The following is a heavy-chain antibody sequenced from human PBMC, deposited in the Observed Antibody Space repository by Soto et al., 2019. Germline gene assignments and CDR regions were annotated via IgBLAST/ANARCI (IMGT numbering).Heavy chain of an antibody. CDR3: ARGGDGYNFLYYYSYMDV. V-gene: IGHV1-69*13. CDR2: IIPIFGTA. J-gene: IGHJ6*02. D-gene: IGHD1-1*01. Sequence: SVKVSCKASGGPFSSYAISWVRQAPGQGLEWMGGIIPIFGTANYAQKFQGRVTITADESTSTAYMELSSLRSEDTAVYYCARGGDGYNFLYYYSYMDVWGQGTTVTVSS. CDR1: GGPFSSYA.